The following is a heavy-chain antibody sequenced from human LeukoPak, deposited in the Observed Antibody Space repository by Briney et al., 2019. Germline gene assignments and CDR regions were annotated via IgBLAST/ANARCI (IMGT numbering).Heavy chain of an antibody. J-gene: IGHJ4*02. V-gene: IGHV4-59*11. CDR2: VFNGGST. CDR3: ASRPADSTWYGVFDY. CDR1: GGSINSHY. D-gene: IGHD6-13*01. Sequence: SETLSLTCSVSGGSINSHYWSWIRQSPGKGLEWIGYVFNGGSTNYNPSLKSRVTMSLDTSRDQFSLRLSSVTAADTAIYYCASRPADSTWYGVFDYWSQGTLVNVSS.